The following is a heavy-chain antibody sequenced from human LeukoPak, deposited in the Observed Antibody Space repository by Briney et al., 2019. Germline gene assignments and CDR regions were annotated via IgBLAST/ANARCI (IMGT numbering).Heavy chain of an antibody. CDR1: GYTFTDYY. CDR3: ARVRVRNYYDSTRDAFDI. D-gene: IGHD3-22*01. CDR2: INPNSGGT. Sequence: ASVKVSCKASGYTFTDYYMHWVRQAPGQGLEWMGWINPNSGGTNYAQKFQGRVTMTRDTSISTAYMELSRLRSDDTAVYYCARVRVRNYYDSTRDAFDIWGQGTMVTVSS. V-gene: IGHV1-2*02. J-gene: IGHJ3*02.